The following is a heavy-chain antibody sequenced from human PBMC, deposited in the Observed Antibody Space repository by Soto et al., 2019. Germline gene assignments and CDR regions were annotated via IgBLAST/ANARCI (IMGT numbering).Heavy chain of an antibody. CDR3: ARVYYDSSGYLDY. D-gene: IGHD3-22*01. J-gene: IGHJ4*02. V-gene: IGHV1-2*02. CDR1: GYTFTDYY. CDR2: INPKNGAT. Sequence: ASVKVSCKASGYTFTDYYLHWVRQAPGQGLELMGWINPKNGATIYAQKFQGRVTMTRDTSISTAYMELSRLRSDDTAVYSCARVYYDSSGYLDYWGQGTLVTVSS.